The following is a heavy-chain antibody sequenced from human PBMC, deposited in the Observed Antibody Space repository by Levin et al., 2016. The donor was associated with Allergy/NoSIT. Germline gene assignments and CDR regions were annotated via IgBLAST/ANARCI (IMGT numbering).Heavy chain of an antibody. CDR2: IFSNDEK. V-gene: IGHV2-26*01. D-gene: IGHD1-26*01. J-gene: IGHJ4*02. CDR3: ARIRRGWELLLRLPAWVPDY. Sequence: WIRQPPGKALEWLAHIFSNDEKSYSTSLKSRLTISKDTSKSQVVLTMTNMDPVDTATYYCARIRRGWELLLRLPAWVPDYWGQGTLVTVSS.